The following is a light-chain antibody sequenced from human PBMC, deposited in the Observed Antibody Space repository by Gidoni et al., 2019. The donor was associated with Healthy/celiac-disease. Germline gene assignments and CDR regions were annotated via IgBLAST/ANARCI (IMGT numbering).Light chain of an antibody. CDR1: QSVSSN. CDR2: GAS. Sequence: EIVMTQPPATLSVSPGERATLSCRASQSVSSNVAWYQQKPGQAPRLLIYGASTRATGIPARFSGSGSGTEFTLTISSLQSEDFAVYYCQQYNNWPSYTFGQGTKLEIK. V-gene: IGKV3-15*01. CDR3: QQYNNWPSYT. J-gene: IGKJ2*01.